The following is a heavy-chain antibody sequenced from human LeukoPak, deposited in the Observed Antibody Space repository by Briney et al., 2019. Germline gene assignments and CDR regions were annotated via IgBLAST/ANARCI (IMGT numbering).Heavy chain of an antibody. Sequence: SETLSLTCAVSGGSISSSNWWSWVRQPPGKGLEWIGEIYHSGSTNYNPSLKSRVTISVDKSKNQFSLKLSSVTAADTAVYYCARGGYYDSSGLYYFDYWGQGTLVTVSS. V-gene: IGHV4-4*02. D-gene: IGHD3-22*01. J-gene: IGHJ4*02. CDR2: IYHSGST. CDR1: GGSISSSNW. CDR3: ARGGYYDSSGLYYFDY.